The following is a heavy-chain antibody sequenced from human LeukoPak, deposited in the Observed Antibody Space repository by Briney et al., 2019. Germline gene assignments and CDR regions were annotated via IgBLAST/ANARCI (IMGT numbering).Heavy chain of an antibody. J-gene: IGHJ6*02. D-gene: IGHD3-3*01. CDR3: AKTDYDFWSGYGALYYYYYGMDV. CDR2: ISGSGGST. Sequence: GGSLRLSCAASGFTFSSYAMSWVRQAPGKGPEWVSAISGSGGSTYYADSVKGRFTISRDNSKNTLYLQMNSLRAEDTAVYYCAKTDYDFWSGYGALYYYYYGMDVWGQGATVTVSS. CDR1: GFTFSSYA. V-gene: IGHV3-23*01.